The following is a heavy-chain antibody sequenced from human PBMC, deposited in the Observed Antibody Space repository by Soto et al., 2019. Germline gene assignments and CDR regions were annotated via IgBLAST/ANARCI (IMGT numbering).Heavy chain of an antibody. V-gene: IGHV4-39*01. CDR2: IYYSGST. J-gene: IGHJ6*02. CDR1: GGSISSSSYY. Sequence: SETLSLTCTVSGGSISSSSYYWGWIRQPPGKGLEWIGSIYYSGSTYYNPSLKSRVTISVDTSKNQFSLKLSSVTAADTAVYYCARHLIFGVVIESYGMDVWGQGTTVTVSS. D-gene: IGHD3-3*01. CDR3: ARHLIFGVVIESYGMDV.